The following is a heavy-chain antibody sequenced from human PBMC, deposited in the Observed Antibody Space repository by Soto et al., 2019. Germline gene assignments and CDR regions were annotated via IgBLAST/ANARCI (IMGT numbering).Heavy chain of an antibody. D-gene: IGHD4-17*01. CDR2: INPGNGNT. V-gene: IGHV1-3*01. J-gene: IGHJ2*01. CDR3: ARGASSVTTFYFDL. CDR1: GYTFTSYA. Sequence: QVQVVQSGAEVKKPGASVKVSCKASGYTFTSYAMHWVRQAPGQRLEWMGWINPGNGNTKNSQKFQGRVTITRDTFASTAYMGLSSLRSEDTAVYYCARGASSVTTFYFDLWGRGTLVTVSS.